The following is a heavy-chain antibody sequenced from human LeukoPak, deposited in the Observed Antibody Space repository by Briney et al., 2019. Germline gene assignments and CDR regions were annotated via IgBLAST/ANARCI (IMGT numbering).Heavy chain of an antibody. CDR1: GGSISSSSYY. D-gene: IGHD6-13*01. CDR3: ARRLAGTEDY. CDR2: IYYSGST. J-gene: IGHJ4*02. V-gene: IGHV4-39*01. Sequence: SETLSLTCTVSGGSISSSSYYWGWIRQPPGKGLEWIGSIYYSGSTYYNPSLKSRVTISVDTSKNQFSLRLSSVTATDTAVYYCARRLAGTEDYWGQGTLVTVSS.